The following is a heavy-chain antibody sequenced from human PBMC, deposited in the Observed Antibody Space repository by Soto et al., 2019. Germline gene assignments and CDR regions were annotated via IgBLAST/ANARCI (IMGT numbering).Heavy chain of an antibody. J-gene: IGHJ4*02. CDR3: ARSGSAAGSFDY. D-gene: IGHD6-13*01. Sequence: EVPLVESGGGLIQPGGSLRLSCAASGFTFSTYSMNWVRQAPGKGLEWLSYISISSSTIYYADSVKGRFTNSRDNAKNSLYLQMNSLRAEDTAVYYCARSGSAAGSFDYWGQGALVTVSS. V-gene: IGHV3-48*01. CDR1: GFTFSTYS. CDR2: ISISSSTI.